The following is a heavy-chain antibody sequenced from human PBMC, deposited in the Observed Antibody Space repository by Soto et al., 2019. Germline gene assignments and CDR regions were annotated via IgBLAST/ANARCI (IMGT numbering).Heavy chain of an antibody. CDR2: IIPIFDTA. V-gene: IGHV1-69*12. D-gene: IGHD3-22*01. CDR3: AGHSSGVPGYYYGMDV. J-gene: IGHJ6*02. CDR1: GGTFSSYA. Sequence: QVQLVQSGAEVKKPGSSVKVSCKASGGTFSSYAISWVRQAPGQGLEWMGGIIPIFDTADYAQKFQGRVTITAHXXTXTAYMELSSLRSEDTAVYYCAGHSSGVPGYYYGMDVWGQGTTVTVSS.